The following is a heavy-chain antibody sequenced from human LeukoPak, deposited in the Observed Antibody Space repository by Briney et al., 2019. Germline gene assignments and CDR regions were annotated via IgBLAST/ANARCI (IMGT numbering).Heavy chain of an antibody. CDR3: ARGRYCDSSGSLTNDY. CDR2: MNPNSGNT. CDR1: GYTFTSYD. D-gene: IGHD3-22*01. J-gene: IGHJ4*02. V-gene: IGHV1-8*01. Sequence: ASVKVSCKASGYTFTSYDINWVRQATGQGLEWMGWMNPNSGNTGYAQKFQGRVTMTRNTSISTAYMELSSLSSEDTAVYYCARGRYCDSSGSLTNDYWGQGTLVTVSS.